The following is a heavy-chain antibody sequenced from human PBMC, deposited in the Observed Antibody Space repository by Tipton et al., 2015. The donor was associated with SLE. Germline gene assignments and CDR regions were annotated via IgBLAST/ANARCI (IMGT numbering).Heavy chain of an antibody. J-gene: IGHJ6*02. CDR1: GGSITGYDEF. CDR3: ARVVAVAGIHYYSVDI. Sequence: PGLVKPSETLSLSCSVSGGSITGYDEFWAWIRQSPGKGLEWIGSIDDRGRTTCSPSLRSRVTISMDTSKNLFSLRLSAVTAADTAVYYCARVVAVAGIHYYSVDIWGQGTTVTVSS. CDR2: IDDRGRT. V-gene: IGHV4-39*07. D-gene: IGHD6-19*01.